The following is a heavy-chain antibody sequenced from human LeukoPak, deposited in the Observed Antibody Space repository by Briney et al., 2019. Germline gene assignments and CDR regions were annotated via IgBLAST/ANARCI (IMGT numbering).Heavy chain of an antibody. CDR2: ISYDGSNK. V-gene: IGHV3-30-3*01. Sequence: PGGSLRLSCAASGFTFSNYAMHWVRQAPGKGLEWVAVISYDGSNKYHADSVNGRFTISRDNSKNTLYLQMNSLRAEDTAVYYCARGSRDFWSGYYHWGQGTLVTVSS. CDR3: ARGSRDFWSGYYH. CDR1: GFTFSNYA. D-gene: IGHD3-3*01. J-gene: IGHJ5*02.